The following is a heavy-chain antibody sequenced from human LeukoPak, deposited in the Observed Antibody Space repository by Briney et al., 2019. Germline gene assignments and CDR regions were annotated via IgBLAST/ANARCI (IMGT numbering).Heavy chain of an antibody. CDR1: GFTFSSYG. V-gene: IGHV3-30*03. Sequence: GGSLRLSCAASGFTFSSYGMHWVRQAPGKGLEWVAVISYDGSNKYYADSVKGRFTISRDNSKNTLYPQMNSLRAEDTAVYYCAIDLSPTDTAPDYWGQGTLVTVSS. CDR3: AIDLSPTDTAPDY. CDR2: ISYDGSNK. D-gene: IGHD5-18*01. J-gene: IGHJ4*02.